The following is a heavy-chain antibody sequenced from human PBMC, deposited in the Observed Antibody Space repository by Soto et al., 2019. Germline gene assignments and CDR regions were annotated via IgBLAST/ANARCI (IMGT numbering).Heavy chain of an antibody. Sequence: QVQLVQSGAEVKKPGSSVKVSCKASGGTFSSYAISWVRQAPGQGLEWMGGIIPIFGTANYAQKFQGRVTXTXXXPXXTAYMKLSSLRSEDTAVYYCARHVPAAGYYYGMDVWGQGTTVTVSS. J-gene: IGHJ6*02. CDR1: GGTFSSYA. D-gene: IGHD2-2*01. CDR2: IIPIFGTA. V-gene: IGHV1-69*05. CDR3: ARHVPAAGYYYGMDV.